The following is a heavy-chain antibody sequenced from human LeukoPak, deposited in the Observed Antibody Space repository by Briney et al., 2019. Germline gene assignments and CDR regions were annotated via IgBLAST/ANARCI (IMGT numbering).Heavy chain of an antibody. CDR2: ISSSSSTI. J-gene: IGHJ6*03. Sequence: GGSLRLSCAASGFTFSSYSMNWVRQAPGKGLEWVSYISSSSSTIYYADSVKGRFTISRDNAKNSLYLQMNSLRAEDTAVYYCARTFYGSGSYGHMDVWGKGTTVTVSS. CDR3: ARTFYGSGSYGHMDV. CDR1: GFTFSSYS. D-gene: IGHD3-10*01. V-gene: IGHV3-48*04.